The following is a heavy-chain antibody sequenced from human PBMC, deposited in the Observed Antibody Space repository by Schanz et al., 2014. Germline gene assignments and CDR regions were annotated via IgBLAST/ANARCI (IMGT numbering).Heavy chain of an antibody. CDR3: AKYRGYYRVSGSYRELEY. CDR1: GFAFSSFA. CDR2: ISTSGTYM. Sequence: ESGGGLVKPGGSLRLSCVASGFAFSSFAMTWVRQAPGRGLEWVSSISTSGTYMYIADSLKGRLTISRDDAKKSMYLQMNNLRAEDTAVYYCAKYRGYYRVSGSYRELEYWGQGTLVTVSS. D-gene: IGHD3-10*01. V-gene: IGHV3-21*04. J-gene: IGHJ4*02.